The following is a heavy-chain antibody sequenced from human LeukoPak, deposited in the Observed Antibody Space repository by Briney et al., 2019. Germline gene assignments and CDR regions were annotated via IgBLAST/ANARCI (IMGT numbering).Heavy chain of an antibody. V-gene: IGHV5-51*01. CDR3: ARHVSQDPYDFWSDDYYYYYYMDV. J-gene: IGHJ6*03. CDR2: IYPGDSDT. CDR1: GYSFTSYW. D-gene: IGHD3-3*01. Sequence: GESLKISCKGSGYSFTSYWIGWVRQMPGKGLEWMGIIYPGDSDTRYSPSFQGQVTISADKSISTAYLQWSSLKASDTAMYYCARHVSQDPYDFWSDDYYYYYYMDVWGKGTTVTVSS.